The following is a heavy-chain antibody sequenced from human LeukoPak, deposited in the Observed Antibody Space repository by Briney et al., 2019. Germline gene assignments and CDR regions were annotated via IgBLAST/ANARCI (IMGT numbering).Heavy chain of an antibody. CDR2: IYYSGST. CDR3: ARENYDSSGYYQYYFDY. CDR1: GGSISSYY. Sequence: PSETLSLTCTVSGGSISSYYWSWIRQPPGKGLEWIGYIYYSGSTNYNPSLKSRVTISADTSKNQFSLKLSSVTAADTAVYYCARENYDSSGYYQYYFDYWGQGTLVTVSS. D-gene: IGHD3-22*01. V-gene: IGHV4-59*01. J-gene: IGHJ4*02.